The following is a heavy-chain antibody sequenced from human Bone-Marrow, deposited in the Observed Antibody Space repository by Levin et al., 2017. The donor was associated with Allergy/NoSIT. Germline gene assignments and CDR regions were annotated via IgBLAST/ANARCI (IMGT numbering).Heavy chain of an antibody. V-gene: IGHV3-7*01. D-gene: IGHD1-14*01. Sequence: TGGSLRLSCAASGFAFSTYWMTWVRQPPGKGLEWVAHINPDGSGANYVDSVRGRFTITRDNAKNSLYLQMNSLRDEDTAVYFCAKWRGGQSEFDYWGRGTLVTVSS. CDR3: AKWRGGQSEFDY. J-gene: IGHJ4*02. CDR1: GFAFSTYW. CDR2: INPDGSGA.